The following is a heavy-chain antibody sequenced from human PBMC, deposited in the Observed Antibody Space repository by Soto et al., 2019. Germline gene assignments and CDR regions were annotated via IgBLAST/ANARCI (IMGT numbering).Heavy chain of an antibody. CDR2: IKYDGREK. CDR1: GFSFRNYW. V-gene: IGHV3-7*04. CDR3: VRLGRGGDY. Sequence: EVQVVESGGGLVQPGGSLRLSCAASGFSFRNYWMSWVRQAPGKGLEWVANIKYDGREKYYVDSVKGRFTISRDNAKNSLYLQMNSLRAEDTAVYYCVRLGRGGDYWGQGTLVTVSS. D-gene: IGHD3-10*01. J-gene: IGHJ4*02.